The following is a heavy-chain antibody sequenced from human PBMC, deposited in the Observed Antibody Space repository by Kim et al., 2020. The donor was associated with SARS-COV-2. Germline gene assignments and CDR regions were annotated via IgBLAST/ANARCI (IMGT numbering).Heavy chain of an antibody. V-gene: IGHV3-11*01. CDR1: GLSFSDSY. J-gene: IGHJ4*02. Sequence: GGSLRLSCAASGLSFSDSYMNWVRQAPGKGLEWFSFISTRGESILYADSVEGRFTISRDNAKNSLYLQMNYLRDEDTAVYYCARSGNGYNAFGIWGQGVLVTVSS. CDR2: ISTRGESI. D-gene: IGHD5-12*01. CDR3: ARSGNGYNAFGI.